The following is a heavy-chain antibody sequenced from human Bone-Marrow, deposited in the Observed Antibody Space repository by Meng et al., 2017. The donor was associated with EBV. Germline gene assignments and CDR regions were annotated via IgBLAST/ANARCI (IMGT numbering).Heavy chain of an antibody. CDR1: GGTFRGDA. J-gene: IGHJ4*02. Sequence: QGPGVQSGARVKKPGSQGKGSCWTFGGTFRGDAVSWVRQAPGQGLEGMGGLIPMSDAPHYAQKFQGRVTITADESTSTHYMHLSGLTSDDTAVYYCASESGRGFTPDYWGQGTLVTVSS. V-gene: IGHV1-69*01. CDR3: ASESGRGFTPDY. D-gene: IGHD3-10*01. CDR2: LIPMSDAP.